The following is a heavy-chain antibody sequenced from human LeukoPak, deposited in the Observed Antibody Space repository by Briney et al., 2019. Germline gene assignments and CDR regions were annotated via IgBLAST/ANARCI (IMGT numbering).Heavy chain of an antibody. Sequence: KPSETLSLTCTVSGGSISSSSYSWDWIRQPPGKGLEWIGSMYYSGGTYYNPSLKSRVTMPVDTSKNQFSLKLSSVTAADTAVYYCARGRVVVGRGFDIWGQGTMVTVSS. CDR3: ARGRVVVGRGFDI. V-gene: IGHV4-39*01. D-gene: IGHD2-15*01. J-gene: IGHJ3*02. CDR1: GGSISSSSYS. CDR2: MYYSGGT.